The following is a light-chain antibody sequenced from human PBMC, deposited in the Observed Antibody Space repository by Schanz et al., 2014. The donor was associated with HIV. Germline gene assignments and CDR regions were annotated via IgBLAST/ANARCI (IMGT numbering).Light chain of an antibody. Sequence: QSVLTQPPSASGTPGQRVTISCSGSSSNIGSNTVTWYQQHPGTAPELIIYNDNQRPSGVPDRFSGSKSGTSASLTITGLQAEDEAEYYCSSNAGSNNVMFGGGTKLTVL. CDR1: SSNIGSNT. V-gene: IGLV1-44*01. CDR3: SSNAGSNNVM. J-gene: IGLJ3*02. CDR2: NDN.